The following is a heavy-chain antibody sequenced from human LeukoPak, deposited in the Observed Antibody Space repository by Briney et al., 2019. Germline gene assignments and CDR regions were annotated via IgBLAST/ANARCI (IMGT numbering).Heavy chain of an antibody. D-gene: IGHD1-1*01. Sequence: SETLSLTCTVSGGSISSYYWSWIRQPAGKGLEWIGRIYTSGSTNYNPSLKSRVTMSVDTSKNQFSLTLSSVTAADTAVYCARQPGGTAAFDLWGQGTLVTVSS. V-gene: IGHV4-4*07. CDR2: IYTSGST. CDR1: GGSISSYY. CDR3: ARQPGGTAAFDL. J-gene: IGHJ3*01.